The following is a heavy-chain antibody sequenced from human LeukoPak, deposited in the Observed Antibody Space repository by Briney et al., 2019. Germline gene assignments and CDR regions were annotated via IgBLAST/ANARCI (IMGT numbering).Heavy chain of an antibody. CDR2: ISSSGSTI. J-gene: IGHJ4*02. D-gene: IGHD3-9*01. V-gene: IGHV3-11*01. Sequence: GGSLRLSCAASGFTFSDYYMSWIRQAPGKGLEWVSYISSSGSTIYYADSVKGRFTISRDNAKNSLYLQMNSLRAEDTAVYYCASSTYYDILTGVGFGRSFDYWGQGTLVTVSS. CDR1: GFTFSDYY. CDR3: ASSTYYDILTGVGFGRSFDY.